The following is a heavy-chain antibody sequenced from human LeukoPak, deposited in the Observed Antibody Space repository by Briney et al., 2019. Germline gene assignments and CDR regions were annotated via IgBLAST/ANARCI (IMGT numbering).Heavy chain of an antibody. CDR1: GDSINNYF. Sequence: SETLSLTCTVSGDSINNYFWTWIRQPPGKGLEWIGYIYYSGSTNYNPSLKTRVTISLDRSKNQFSLTLSSVTAADTAVYYCARHKRLDPWGQGTLVTVSS. V-gene: IGHV4-59*01. CDR2: IYYSGST. CDR3: ARHKRLDP. J-gene: IGHJ5*02.